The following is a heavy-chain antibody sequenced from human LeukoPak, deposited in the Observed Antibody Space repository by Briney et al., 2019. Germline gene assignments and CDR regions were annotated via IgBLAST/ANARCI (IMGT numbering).Heavy chain of an antibody. CDR2: IKQDGSEK. Sequence: GGSLRLSCAASGFTFSSYSMNWVRQAPGKGLEWVANIKQDGSEKYYVDSVKGRFTISRDNAKNSLYLQMNSLRAEDTAVYYCANYPVAGKVYWGQGTLVTVSS. D-gene: IGHD6-19*01. CDR3: ANYPVAGKVY. J-gene: IGHJ4*02. V-gene: IGHV3-7*01. CDR1: GFTFSSYS.